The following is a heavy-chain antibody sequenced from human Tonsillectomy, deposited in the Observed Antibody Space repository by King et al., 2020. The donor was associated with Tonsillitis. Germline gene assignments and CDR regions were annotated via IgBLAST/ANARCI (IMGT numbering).Heavy chain of an antibody. CDR3: TTVVGSGGYYYYYYMDV. CDR1: GFTFSNAW. V-gene: IGHV3-15*07. J-gene: IGHJ6*03. CDR2: IKSKTDGGTT. Sequence: VQLVESGGGLVKPGGSLRLSCAASGFTFSNAWMNWVRQAPGKGLEWVGRIKSKTDGGTTDYAAPVKGRFTISRDDSKNTLYLQMNSLKTEDTAVYYCTTVVGSGGYYYYYYMDVWGKGTTVTVSS. D-gene: IGHD1-26*01.